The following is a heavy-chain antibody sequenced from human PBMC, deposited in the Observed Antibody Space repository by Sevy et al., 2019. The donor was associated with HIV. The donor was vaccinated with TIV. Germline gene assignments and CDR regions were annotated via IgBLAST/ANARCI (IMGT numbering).Heavy chain of an antibody. V-gene: IGHV3-7*01. Sequence: GGSLRLSCAASGFSIGYYWMTWVRQAPGKGLEWVSNIKQDGSVRYYLDSVKGRFTISRDNARNSRYLQMDGLRAEDTAVYFCVREVGGPGYKWGRGTLVTVSS. D-gene: IGHD5-12*01. CDR1: GFSIGYYW. J-gene: IGHJ4*02. CDR2: IKQDGSVR. CDR3: VREVGGPGYK.